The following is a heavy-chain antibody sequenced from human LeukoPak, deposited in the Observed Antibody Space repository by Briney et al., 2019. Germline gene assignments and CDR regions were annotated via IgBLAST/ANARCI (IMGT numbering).Heavy chain of an antibody. CDR3: ARADIVVVPAALENVYYYGMDV. D-gene: IGHD2-2*01. V-gene: IGHV3-30-3*01. Sequence: GRSLRPSCAASGFTFSSYAMHWVRQAPGKGLEWVAVISYDGSNKYYADSVKGRFTISRDNSKNTLYLQMNSLRAEDTAVYYCARADIVVVPAALENVYYYGMDVWGQGTTVTVSS. J-gene: IGHJ6*02. CDR1: GFTFSSYA. CDR2: ISYDGSNK.